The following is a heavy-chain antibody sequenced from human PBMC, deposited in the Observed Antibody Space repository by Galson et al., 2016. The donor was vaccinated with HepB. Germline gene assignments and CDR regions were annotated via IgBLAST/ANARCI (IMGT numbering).Heavy chain of an antibody. CDR1: RFTVSNFG. CDR2: VSDTGTT. J-gene: IGHJ4*02. Sequence: SLRLSCAASRFTVSNFGMNWFRQAPGKGLEWVSGVSDTGTTYYANYVKGRFTISRDNSKNTLYLQLNSLRAEDTAVYHCVRDGFRYPSGGTAVDYWGQGTPVTVSS. D-gene: IGHD1-26*01. V-gene: IGHV3-23*01. CDR3: VRDGFRYPSGGTAVDY.